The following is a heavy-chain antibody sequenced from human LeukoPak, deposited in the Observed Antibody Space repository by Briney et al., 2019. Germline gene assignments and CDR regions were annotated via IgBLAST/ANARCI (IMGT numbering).Heavy chain of an antibody. CDR2: IRYDGSNK. CDR1: GFTFSSYG. CDR3: AKVVVDSDGAHNWFDP. D-gene: IGHD2-21*01. Sequence: GGFLRLSCATSGFTFSSYGMHWVRQAPGKGLEWVAFIRYDGSNKHYADSVKGRFTISRDNSKNTLYLQMNSLRAEDTAVYYCAKVVVDSDGAHNWFDPWGQGTLVTVSS. J-gene: IGHJ5*02. V-gene: IGHV3-30*02.